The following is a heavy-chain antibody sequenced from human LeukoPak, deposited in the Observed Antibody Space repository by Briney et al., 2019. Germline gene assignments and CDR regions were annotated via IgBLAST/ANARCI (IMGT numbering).Heavy chain of an antibody. J-gene: IGHJ4*02. CDR2: INSDGSTT. CDR3: ASFDY. Sequence: GGSLRLSCAASGFTFSTYWMHWVRQAPGKGLVRVSRINSDGSTTTYADSVKGRFTISRDNANNTLYLQMNSLRPEDTAVYYCASFDYWGQGTLVTVSS. V-gene: IGHV3-74*01. CDR1: GFTFSTYW.